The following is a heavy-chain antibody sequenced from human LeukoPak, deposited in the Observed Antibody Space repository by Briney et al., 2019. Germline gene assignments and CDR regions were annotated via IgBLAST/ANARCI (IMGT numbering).Heavy chain of an antibody. D-gene: IGHD2-21*01. CDR2: MYYSGST. J-gene: IGHJ2*01. CDR3: AGRKASDHDHWYFHL. CDR1: GGSTTGYD. V-gene: IGHV4-59*01. Sequence: SETLSLTCTVSGGSTTGYDWSWIRQPPGKGLEWIGCMYYSGSTNYNPSLKSRVTISVDTSKNQFSLKLSSVTAADTAVYYCAGRKASDHDHWYFHLWGRGTLVTVSS.